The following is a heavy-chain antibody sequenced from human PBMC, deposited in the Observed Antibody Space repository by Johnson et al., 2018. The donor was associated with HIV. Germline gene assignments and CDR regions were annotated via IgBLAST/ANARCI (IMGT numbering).Heavy chain of an antibody. V-gene: IGHV3-30*02. CDR3: AKDRRELPSPFDI. J-gene: IGHJ3*02. Sequence: HWVRQAPGKGLEWVAFIRYDGSNKYYADSVKGRFTISRDNSKNTLYLQMNSLRAEDTAVYYCAKDRRELPSPFDIWGQGTMVTVSS. CDR2: IRYDGSNK. D-gene: IGHD1-7*01.